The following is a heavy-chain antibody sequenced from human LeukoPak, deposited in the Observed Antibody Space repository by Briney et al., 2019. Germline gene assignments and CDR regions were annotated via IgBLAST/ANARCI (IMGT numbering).Heavy chain of an antibody. CDR3: AKSFSSWYRSHVDS. CDR2: ISDSSGYI. CDR1: GFTFSHYY. V-gene: IGHV3-21*04. Sequence: PGGSLRLSCAASGFTFSHYYMTWVRQAPGKGLEWVSSISDSSGYIFYADSVKGRFTISRDNAKNSLYLQMNSLRAEDTAVYYCAKSFSSWYRSHVDSWGQGTLVTVSS. D-gene: IGHD6-13*01. J-gene: IGHJ4*02.